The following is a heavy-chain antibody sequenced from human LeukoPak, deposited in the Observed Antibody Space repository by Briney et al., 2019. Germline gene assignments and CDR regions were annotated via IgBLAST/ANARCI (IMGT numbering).Heavy chain of an antibody. CDR3: ARGSSGWAPRGNWFDP. V-gene: IGHV1-69*04. Sequence: PRASVKVSCKASGGTFSSYAISWVRQAPGQGLEWMGRIIPILGIANYAQKLQGRVTMTTDTSTSTAYMELRSLRSDDTAVYYCARGSSGWAPRGNWFDPWGQGTLVTVSS. J-gene: IGHJ5*02. CDR2: IIPILGIA. CDR1: GGTFSSYA. D-gene: IGHD6-19*01.